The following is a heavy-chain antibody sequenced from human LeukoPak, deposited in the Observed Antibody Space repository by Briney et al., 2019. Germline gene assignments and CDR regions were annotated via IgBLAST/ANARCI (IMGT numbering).Heavy chain of an antibody. CDR1: GGSISSYC. J-gene: IGHJ6*02. CDR3: ARSGSSWYEYYYYGMDV. V-gene: IGHV4-59*12. Sequence: SETLSLTCTVSGGSISSYCWSWIRQPPGKGLEWIGYIYYSGSTNYNPSLKGRVTISVDTSKNQFSLKLSSVTAADTAVYYCARSGSSWYEYYYYGMDVWGQGTTVTVSS. D-gene: IGHD6-13*01. CDR2: IYYSGST.